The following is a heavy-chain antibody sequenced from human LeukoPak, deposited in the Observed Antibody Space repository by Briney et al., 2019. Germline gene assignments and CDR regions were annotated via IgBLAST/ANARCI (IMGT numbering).Heavy chain of an antibody. Sequence: PSETLSLTCAVYGVSFSGYYWSWIRQPPGKGPEWIGEIHHDGSTNYNPSLMSRVTISVDTSKNQFSLDLTSVTAADAAVYYCARLIRDYRQYYFDFWGQGTLVTVSS. CDR3: ARLIRDYRQYYFDF. J-gene: IGHJ4*02. CDR1: GVSFSGYY. CDR2: IHHDGST. V-gene: IGHV4-34*01. D-gene: IGHD4-11*01.